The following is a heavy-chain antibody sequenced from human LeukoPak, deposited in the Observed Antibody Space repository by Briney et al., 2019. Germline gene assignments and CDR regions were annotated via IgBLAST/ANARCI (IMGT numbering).Heavy chain of an antibody. Sequence: PGGSLRLSCAASGFTFSSYAMHWVRQAPGKGLEWVAVISYDGSNKYYADSVKGRFTISRDNSKNTLYLQMNSLRAEDTAVYYCARSVGRGSYLWFDYWGQGTLVTVSS. CDR1: GFTFSSYA. CDR3: ARSVGRGSYLWFDY. CDR2: ISYDGSNK. V-gene: IGHV3-30-3*01. J-gene: IGHJ4*01. D-gene: IGHD1-26*01.